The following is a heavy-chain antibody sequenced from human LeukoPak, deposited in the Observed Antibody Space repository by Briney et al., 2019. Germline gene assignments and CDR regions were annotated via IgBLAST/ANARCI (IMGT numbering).Heavy chain of an antibody. CDR3: ANGYNYGLDY. J-gene: IGHJ4*02. D-gene: IGHD5-18*01. Sequence: GGSLRLSCAASGFTFSSYAMSWVRQAPGKGLKWVSGISTSGGSTYYSDSVKGRFTISRDNSKNTLYLQMNSLRAEDTAVYYCANGYNYGLDYWGQGTLVTVSS. CDR2: ISTSGGST. V-gene: IGHV3-23*01. CDR1: GFTFSSYA.